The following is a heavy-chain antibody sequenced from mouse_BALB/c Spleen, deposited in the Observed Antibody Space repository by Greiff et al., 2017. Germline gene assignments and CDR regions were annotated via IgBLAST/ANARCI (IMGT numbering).Heavy chain of an antibody. J-gene: IGHJ4*01. CDR2: INSNGGST. V-gene: IGHV5-6-3*01. CDR3: ARDIPPYYYAMDN. CDR1: GFTFSSYG. D-gene: IGHD2-10*01. Sequence: EVQLVESGGGLVQPGGSLKLSCAASGFTFSSYGMSWVRQTPDKRLELVATINSNGGSTYYPDSVKGRFTISRDNAKNTLYLQMSSLKSEDTAMYYCARDIPPYYYAMDNWGQGTSVTVSS.